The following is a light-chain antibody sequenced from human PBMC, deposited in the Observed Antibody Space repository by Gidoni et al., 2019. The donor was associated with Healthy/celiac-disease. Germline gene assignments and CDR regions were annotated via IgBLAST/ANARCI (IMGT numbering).Light chain of an antibody. Sequence: DIQFTHSPSFLSASVGDRVTITCRASQGISSYLPWYQQKPGKAPKLLIYAASTLQSGVPSRFSGSGSGTEFTLTISSLQPEDFATYYCQQLNSYPRTFGQXTKVEIK. CDR3: QQLNSYPRT. V-gene: IGKV1-9*01. J-gene: IGKJ1*01. CDR2: AAS. CDR1: QGISSY.